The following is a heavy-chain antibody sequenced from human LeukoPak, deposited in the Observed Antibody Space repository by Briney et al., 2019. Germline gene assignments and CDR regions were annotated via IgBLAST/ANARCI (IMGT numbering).Heavy chain of an antibody. Sequence: GASVKFCCKASGYTFTSFGISWARQAPGQRLECIAWISAYNGNTNYAQKLQGRVTMTTDTSTSTAYMELRSLRSDDTAVYYCAHHPRYYYYYMDVWGKGTTVTVSS. CDR3: AHHPRYYYYYMDV. V-gene: IGHV1-18*01. D-gene: IGHD1-14*01. CDR1: GYTFTSFG. J-gene: IGHJ6*03. CDR2: ISAYNGNT.